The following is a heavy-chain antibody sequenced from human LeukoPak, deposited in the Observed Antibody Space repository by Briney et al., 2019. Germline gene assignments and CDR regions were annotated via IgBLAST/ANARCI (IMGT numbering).Heavy chain of an antibody. V-gene: IGHV3-23*01. D-gene: IGHD3-10*01. CDR2: IRGSGTST. J-gene: IGHJ4*02. CDR1: GLTFSSYG. Sequence: GGSLRLSCAGSGLTFSSYGMSWVRKAPGKGLEWVSCIRGSGTSTYYADSVKGRFTISRDNSKNTLYLQMNSLRAEDTAVYYCAKVTYGSGTYGAFDYWGQGTLVTVSS. CDR3: AKVTYGSGTYGAFDY.